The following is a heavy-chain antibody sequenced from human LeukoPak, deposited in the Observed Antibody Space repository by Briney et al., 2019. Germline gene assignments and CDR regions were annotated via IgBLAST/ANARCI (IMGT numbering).Heavy chain of an antibody. D-gene: IGHD2-2*01. CDR3: AKDCSRVVVLAAMNY. Sequence: GGSLRLSCAASGFTFSSYGMHWVRQAPGKGLEWVAFIRYDGSNKYYADSVKGRFTISRDNSKNTLYLQMNSLRAEDTAVYYCAKDCSRVVVLAAMNYWGQGTLVTVSS. V-gene: IGHV3-30*02. J-gene: IGHJ4*02. CDR1: GFTFSSYG. CDR2: IRYDGSNK.